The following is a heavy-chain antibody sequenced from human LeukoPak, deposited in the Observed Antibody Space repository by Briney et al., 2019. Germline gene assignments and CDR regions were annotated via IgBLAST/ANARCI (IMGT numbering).Heavy chain of an antibody. V-gene: IGHV3-21*01. CDR1: GFTFSSYG. CDR2: ISSSSSYI. Sequence: GGSLRLSCAASGFTFSSYGMNWVRQAPGKGLEWVSSISSSSSYIYYADSVKGRFTISRDNAKNSLYLQMNSLRAEDTAVYYCASVEIWGAFDIWGQGTMVTVSS. J-gene: IGHJ3*02. D-gene: IGHD7-27*01. CDR3: ASVEIWGAFDI.